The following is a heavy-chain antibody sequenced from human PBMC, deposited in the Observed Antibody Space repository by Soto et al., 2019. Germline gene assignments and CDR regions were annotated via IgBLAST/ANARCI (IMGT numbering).Heavy chain of an antibody. CDR1: GFTFSSYA. V-gene: IGHV3-30-3*01. CDR3: ARDVESGSSQYYYYSYGMVV. D-gene: IGHD1-26*01. Sequence: GSLRLSCAASGFTFSSYAMHWVRQAPGKGLEWVAVISYDGSNKYYADSVKGRFTISRDNSKNTLYLQMNSLRAEDTAVYYCARDVESGSSQYYYYSYGMVVWGQGTTVTVSS. J-gene: IGHJ6*02. CDR2: ISYDGSNK.